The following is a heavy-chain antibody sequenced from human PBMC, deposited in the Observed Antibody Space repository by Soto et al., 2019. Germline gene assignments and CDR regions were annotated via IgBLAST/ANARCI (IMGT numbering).Heavy chain of an antibody. V-gene: IGHV4-59*08. CDR1: GGSISSYY. D-gene: IGHD3-10*01. CDR2: IYYSGST. CDR3: ARLLWSRGDWFDP. Sequence: QVQLQESGPGLVKPSETLSLTCTVSGGSISSYYWSWIRQPPGKGLEWIGYIYYSGSTNYNPSLTXRXTISVDTAKNQFSLKLSSVTAADTAVYYCARLLWSRGDWFDPWGQGTLVTVSS. J-gene: IGHJ5*02.